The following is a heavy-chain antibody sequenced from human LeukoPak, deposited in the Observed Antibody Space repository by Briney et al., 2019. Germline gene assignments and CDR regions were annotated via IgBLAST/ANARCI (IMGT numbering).Heavy chain of an antibody. Sequence: SETLSLTCTVSDDSITAYHWNWIRQPAGKGLEWVGRIFSSGSTNYSPSLKSRVTMSVDTSKNQFSLKLSSVTAADTAVYYCARDQYYYGSGSYGLDYWGRGTLVTVSS. J-gene: IGHJ4*02. CDR3: ARDQYYYGSGSYGLDY. V-gene: IGHV4-4*07. CDR2: IFSSGST. CDR1: DDSITAYH. D-gene: IGHD3-10*01.